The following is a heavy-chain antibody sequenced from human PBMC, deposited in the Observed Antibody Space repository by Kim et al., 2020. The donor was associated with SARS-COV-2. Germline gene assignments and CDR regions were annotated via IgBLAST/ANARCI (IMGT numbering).Heavy chain of an antibody. CDR1: GFTFSNAW. J-gene: IGHJ4*02. Sequence: GGSLRLSCAASGFTFSNAWMSWVRQAPGKGLEWVGRINSKTDGGTTDYAAPVKGRFTISSDDAKNTLYLQMNSLKTEDTAVYYCTTDLPLLCSGEFDYWGEGTRDTVS. V-gene: IGHV3-15*01. CDR3: TTDLPLLCSGEFDY. D-gene: IGHD3-10*01. CDR2: INSKTDGGTT.